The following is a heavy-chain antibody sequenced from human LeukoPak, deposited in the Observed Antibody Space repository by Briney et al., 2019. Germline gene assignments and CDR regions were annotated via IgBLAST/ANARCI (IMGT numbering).Heavy chain of an antibody. CDR1: GFTFSIYD. Sequence: PGGSLRLSCAASGFTFSIYDMSWVRLAPGKGLEWVSTINDGGGDTYYADSVRGRLTTSRDNSEGRLVLRMNNLRADDTAMDYYGAYVSGFYDYWGQGTLVTVSS. D-gene: IGHD6-25*01. CDR3: GAYVSGFYDY. V-gene: IGHV3-23*01. J-gene: IGHJ4*02. CDR2: INDGGGDT.